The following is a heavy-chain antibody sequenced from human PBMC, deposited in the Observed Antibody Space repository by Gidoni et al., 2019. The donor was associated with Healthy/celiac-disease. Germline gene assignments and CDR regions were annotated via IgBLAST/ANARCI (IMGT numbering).Heavy chain of an antibody. CDR2: ISGSGGST. D-gene: IGHD4-17*01. CDR1: GFTFSSYA. Sequence: EVQLLESGGGLVQPGGSLSLSCAASGFTFSSYAMGWVRQAPGKGPEWVSAISGSGGSTYYADSVKGRFTISRDNSKNTLYLQMNSLRAEDTAVYYCAKGRVTVTTTYYYYGMDVWGQGTTVTVSS. J-gene: IGHJ6*02. CDR3: AKGRVTVTTTYYYYGMDV. V-gene: IGHV3-23*01.